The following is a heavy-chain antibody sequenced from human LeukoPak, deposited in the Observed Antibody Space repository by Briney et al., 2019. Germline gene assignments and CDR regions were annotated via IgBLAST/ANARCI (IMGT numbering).Heavy chain of an antibody. CDR2: TFYRSKWYY. CDR3: ARGGHSDNEPPYYFDH. Sequence: SQTLSLTCAISGDNVSNKRAAWNWIRQSPSRGLEWLGRTFYRSKWYYDYAVSVQGRMTITPDTSKNQFSLQLKSVTPEDSALYFCARGGHSDNEPPYYFDHWGQPTLVTVSS. CDR1: GDNVSNKRAA. D-gene: IGHD5-12*01. J-gene: IGHJ4*02. V-gene: IGHV6-1*01.